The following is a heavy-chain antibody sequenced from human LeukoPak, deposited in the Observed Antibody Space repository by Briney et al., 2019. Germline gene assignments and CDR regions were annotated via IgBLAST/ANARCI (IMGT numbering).Heavy chain of an antibody. Sequence: SETLSLTCTVSGGSISSGGYYWSWIRQPPGKGLEWIGYIYYSGSTYYNPSLKSRVTISVDTSKNQFSLKLSSVTSADTAVYYCARSTYCSGGSCYLPFDYWGQGTLVTVSS. CDR1: GGSISSGGYY. D-gene: IGHD2-15*01. CDR3: ARSTYCSGGSCYLPFDY. V-gene: IGHV4-31*03. J-gene: IGHJ4*02. CDR2: IYYSGST.